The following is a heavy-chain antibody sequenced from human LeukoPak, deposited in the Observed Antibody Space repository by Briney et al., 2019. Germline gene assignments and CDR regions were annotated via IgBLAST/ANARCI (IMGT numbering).Heavy chain of an antibody. CDR2: IYYSGST. V-gene: IGHV4-39*01. CDR1: AGSISSSSYY. CDR3: AAIVVPAAPYWYFDL. J-gene: IGHJ2*01. D-gene: IGHD2-2*01. Sequence: SETLSLTCTVSAGSISSSSYYWGWIRQPPGKGLEWFGSIYYSGSTYYNPSLKSRVTISVDTSKNQFSLKLSSVTAADTAVYYCAAIVVPAAPYWYFDLWGRGTLVTVSS.